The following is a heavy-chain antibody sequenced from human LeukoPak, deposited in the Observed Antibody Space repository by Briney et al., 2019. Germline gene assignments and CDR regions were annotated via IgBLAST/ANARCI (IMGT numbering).Heavy chain of an antibody. CDR3: AREDPQTRVPEGMDV. D-gene: IGHD4/OR15-4a*01. J-gene: IGHJ6*02. CDR1: GGFFSHYY. Sequence: SETLSLTCTVPGGFFSHYYWSWIRHRPGKGLEWIGYIYYSGTTNYNPSLKSRVTISVDTSKNQFSLKLNSVTAADTAVYYCAREDPQTRVPEGMDVWGQGTTVTVSS. CDR2: IYYSGTT. V-gene: IGHV4-59*01.